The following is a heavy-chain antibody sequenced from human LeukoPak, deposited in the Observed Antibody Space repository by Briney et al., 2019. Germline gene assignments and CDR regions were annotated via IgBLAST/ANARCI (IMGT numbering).Heavy chain of an antibody. CDR2: INPNSGGT. V-gene: IGHV1-2*06. Sequence: ASVKVSCKASGYTFTGYYMHWVRQAPGQGLEWMGRINPNSGGTNYAQKFQGRVTMTRDTSISTAYMELSRLRSDDTAVYYCARPSSRYDYVWGSYRFPLDYWGRGTLVTVSS. J-gene: IGHJ4*02. D-gene: IGHD3-16*02. CDR1: GYTFTGYY. CDR3: ARPSSRYDYVWGSYRFPLDY.